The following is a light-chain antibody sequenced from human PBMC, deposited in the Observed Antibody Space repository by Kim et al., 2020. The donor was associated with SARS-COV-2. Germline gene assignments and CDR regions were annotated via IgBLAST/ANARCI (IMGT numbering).Light chain of an antibody. CDR1: SGSIASNY. CDR3: QSYDSSTWV. V-gene: IGLV6-57*04. J-gene: IGLJ3*02. Sequence: LTQPHSVSESPGKTVTISCTRSSGSIASNYVQWYQQRPGSAPTTVIYEDNHRPSGVPDRFSGSIDSSSNSASLTIPGLKTEDEADYYCQSYDSSTWVFGGGTQLTVL. CDR2: EDN.